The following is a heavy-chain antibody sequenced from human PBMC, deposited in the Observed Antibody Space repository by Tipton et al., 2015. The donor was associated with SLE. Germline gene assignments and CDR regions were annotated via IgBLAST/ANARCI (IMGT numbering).Heavy chain of an antibody. CDR3: AREECSGGSCFDF. CDR2: IYGGGST. D-gene: IGHD2-15*01. CDR1: GFTVSSNY. Sequence: SLRLSCAASGFTVSSNYMSWVRQAPGKGLEWVSVIYGGGSTYYADPAKGRFTISRDNSKNTLYLQMNSLRAEDTAVYFCAREECSGGSCFDFWGQGTLVTVSS. J-gene: IGHJ4*02. V-gene: IGHV3-53*05.